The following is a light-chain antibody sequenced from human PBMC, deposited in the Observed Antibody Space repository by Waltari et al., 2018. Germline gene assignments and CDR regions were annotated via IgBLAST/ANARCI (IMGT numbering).Light chain of an antibody. V-gene: IGLV1-40*01. CDR3: QSYDSSLSGYV. CDR1: SSHIGAGYD. J-gene: IGLJ1*01. CDR2: GNS. Sequence: QSVLTQPPSVSGAPGQRVTISCTGSSSHIGAGYDVHWYPQLPGTAPKLPIYGNSNRPSGVPDRFSGSKSGTSASLAITGLQAEDEADYYCQSYDSSLSGYVFGTGTKVTVL.